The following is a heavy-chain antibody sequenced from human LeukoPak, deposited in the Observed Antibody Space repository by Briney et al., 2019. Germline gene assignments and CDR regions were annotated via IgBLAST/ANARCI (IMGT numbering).Heavy chain of an antibody. CDR1: GFSVKNYG. CDR2: INDNGDGT. J-gene: IGHJ2*01. Sequence: GGSLRLSCAASGFSVKNYGMRWVRQAPGKGLEWVSTINDNGDGTYYADSVKGRFTISRDNSKNTLYLQMNSLRVEDTAVYYCARASTGAYWYFDLWGRGTLVTVSS. V-gene: IGHV3-23*01. D-gene: IGHD3-10*01. CDR3: ARASTGAYWYFDL.